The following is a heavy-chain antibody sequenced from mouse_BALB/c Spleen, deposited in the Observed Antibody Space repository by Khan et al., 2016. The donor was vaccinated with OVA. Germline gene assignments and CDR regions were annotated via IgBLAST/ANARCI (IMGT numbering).Heavy chain of an antibody. D-gene: IGHD2-14*01. CDR3: TKNYRYDVYFDY. CDR2: IYPFNDDT. J-gene: IGHJ2*01. Sequence: IQLVQSGPELVKPGASVKMSCEASGYTFTSYVIHWVKQKPGQGLEWIGYIYPFNDDTKYNEKFKGKATLTSDTSSSTAYMELRSLTSEDSAVYYGTKNYRYDVYFDYWGQGTTLTVSS. V-gene: IGHV1S136*01. CDR1: GYTFTSYV.